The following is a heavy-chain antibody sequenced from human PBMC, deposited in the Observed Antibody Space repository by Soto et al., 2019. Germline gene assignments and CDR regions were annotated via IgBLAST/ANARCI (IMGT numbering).Heavy chain of an antibody. Sequence: QVQLQESGPGLVKPSETLSLTCTVSGGSISSYYWSWIRQPPGKGLEWIGYIYYSGSTNYNSSHKSRVTISLDTSKNQFSLKLSSVTAADTAVYYCARVSRGLYYFYYMDVWGKGTTVTVSS. CDR1: GGSISSYY. CDR3: ARVSRGLYYFYYMDV. J-gene: IGHJ6*03. CDR2: IYYSGST. V-gene: IGHV4-59*08.